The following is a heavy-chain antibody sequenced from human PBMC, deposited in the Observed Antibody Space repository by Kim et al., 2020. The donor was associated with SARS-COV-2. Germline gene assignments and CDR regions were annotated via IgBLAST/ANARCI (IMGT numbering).Heavy chain of an antibody. Sequence: GGSLRLSCAASGFTFSSYWMHWVRQAPGKGLVWVSRMNSDGSSTSYADSVKGRFTISRDNAKNTLYLQMNSLRAEDTAVYYCARGRRVATIRSMFDYWGQGALVTVSS. CDR2: MNSDGSST. J-gene: IGHJ4*02. D-gene: IGHD5-12*01. CDR1: GFTFSSYW. CDR3: ARGRRVATIRSMFDY. V-gene: IGHV3-74*01.